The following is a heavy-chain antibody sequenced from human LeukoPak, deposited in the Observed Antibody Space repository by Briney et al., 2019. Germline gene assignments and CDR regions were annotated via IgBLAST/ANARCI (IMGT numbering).Heavy chain of an antibody. CDR2: IRYDGSNK. D-gene: IGHD3-10*01. CDR1: GFTFDDYG. V-gene: IGHV3-30*02. Sequence: GGSLRLSCAASGFTFDDYGMSWVRQAPGKGQEWVAFIRYDGSNKYYADSVKGRFTISRDNSKNTLYLQMNSLSAEDTAVYYCAKEAPRFSAATPGYFDYWGQGTLVTVSS. CDR3: AKEAPRFSAATPGYFDY. J-gene: IGHJ4*02.